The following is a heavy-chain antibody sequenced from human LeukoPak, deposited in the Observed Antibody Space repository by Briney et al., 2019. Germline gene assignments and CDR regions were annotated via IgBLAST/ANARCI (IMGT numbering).Heavy chain of an antibody. Sequence: SETLSLTCAVYGGSFSGYYWSWIRQPPGKGLEWIGEINHSGSTNYNPSLKSRVTISVDTSKNQFSLKLSSVTAADTAVYYCARGGGHIAARLTCWFDPWGQGTLVTVSS. CDR1: GGSFSGYY. J-gene: IGHJ5*02. CDR3: ARGGGHIAARLTCWFDP. V-gene: IGHV4-34*01. D-gene: IGHD6-6*01. CDR2: INHSGST.